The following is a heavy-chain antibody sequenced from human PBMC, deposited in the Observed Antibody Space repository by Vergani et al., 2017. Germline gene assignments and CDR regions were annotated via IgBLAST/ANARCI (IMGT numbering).Heavy chain of an antibody. CDR3: ARDLRSSGWYYFDY. Sequence: EVQLVESGGGLVKPGGSLRLSCAASGFTFSSYSMNWVRQAPGKGLEWVANIKQDGSEKYYVDSVKGRFTISRDNAKNSLYLQMNSLRAEDTAVYYCARDLRSSGWYYFDYWGQGTLVTVSS. CDR1: GFTFSSYS. V-gene: IGHV3-7*03. CDR2: IKQDGSEK. D-gene: IGHD6-19*01. J-gene: IGHJ4*02.